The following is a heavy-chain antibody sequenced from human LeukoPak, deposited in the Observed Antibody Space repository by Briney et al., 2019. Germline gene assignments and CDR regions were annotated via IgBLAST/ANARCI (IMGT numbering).Heavy chain of an antibody. Sequence: PGGSLRLSCAAPGLTFSNYAMTWVRQAPGRGLEWVSSIEGNGGGAVYTDSVKGRFTTSRDNSKNTLYLQMTNLRAEDTALYYCTKDPNGDYIGAFDPWGQGTLVTVSS. V-gene: IGHV3-23*01. CDR1: GLTFSNYA. CDR3: TKDPNGDYIGAFDP. D-gene: IGHD4-17*01. CDR2: IEGNGGGA. J-gene: IGHJ5*02.